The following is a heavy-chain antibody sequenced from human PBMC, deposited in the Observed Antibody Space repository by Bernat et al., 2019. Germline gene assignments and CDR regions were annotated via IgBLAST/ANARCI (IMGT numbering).Heavy chain of an antibody. CDR1: GFTFRNAW. D-gene: IGHD1-26*01. V-gene: IGHV3-15*01. J-gene: IGHJ3*02. CDR3: TTVGAVGALGGDAFDI. CDR2: IKSKTDGGKT. Sequence: EVQLVESGGGLVKPGGSLRLSCAASGFTFRNAWMSWVRQAPGKGLEWVGRIKSKTDGGKTDYAAPLQGSFTISRDDSKNTLYLQMSSLKTEDTAVYYCTTVGAVGALGGDAFDIWGQGTMVTVSS.